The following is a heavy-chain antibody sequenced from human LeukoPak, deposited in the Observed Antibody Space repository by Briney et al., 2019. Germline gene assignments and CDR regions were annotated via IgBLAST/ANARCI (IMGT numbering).Heavy chain of an antibody. CDR1: GFTFSSYS. CDR3: ARENYDSSLPPGWFDP. Sequence: GSLRLSCAASGFTFSSYSMNWIRQPPGKGLEWIGYIYYSGSTNYNPSLKSRVTISVDTSKNQFSLKLSSVTAADTAVYYCARENYDSSLPPGWFDPWGQGTLVTVSS. J-gene: IGHJ5*02. V-gene: IGHV4-59*01. D-gene: IGHD3-22*01. CDR2: IYYSGST.